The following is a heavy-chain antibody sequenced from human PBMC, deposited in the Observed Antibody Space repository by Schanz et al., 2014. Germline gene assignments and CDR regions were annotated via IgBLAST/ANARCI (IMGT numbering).Heavy chain of an antibody. CDR3: AKSMYSTSWAFDF. J-gene: IGHJ4*02. CDR1: GFTSSDHY. Sequence: EVQLVESGGGLVQPGGSLRLSCAASGFTSSDHYMDWVRQAPGKGLEWVSTIDTAGSYTSYVDSVKGRFTISRDNAKNTLYLQMNSLRAEDTAVYYCAKSMYSTSWAFDFWGQGAQVTVSS. D-gene: IGHD2-2*01. CDR2: IDTAGSYT. V-gene: IGHV3-74*01.